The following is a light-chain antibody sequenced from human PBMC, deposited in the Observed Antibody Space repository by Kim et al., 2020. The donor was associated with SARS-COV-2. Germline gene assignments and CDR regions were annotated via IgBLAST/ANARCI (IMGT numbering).Light chain of an antibody. CDR1: NLGDKY. CDR3: QAWDSSTVV. CDR2: QDS. J-gene: IGLJ2*01. Sequence: VSPGQTASITCSGDNLGDKYACCYQQKPGQSPVLVIYQDSKRPSGIPERFSGSNSGNTATLTISGTQAMDEADYYCQAWDSSTVVFGGGTQLTVL. V-gene: IGLV3-1*01.